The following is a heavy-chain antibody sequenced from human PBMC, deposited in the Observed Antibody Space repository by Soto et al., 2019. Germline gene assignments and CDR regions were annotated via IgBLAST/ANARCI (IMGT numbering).Heavy chain of an antibody. CDR2: ISGSGGST. CDR3: ATLPAAMSYYYYYGMDV. D-gene: IGHD2-2*01. Sequence: EVQLLESGGGLVQPGGSLRLSCAASGFTFSSYAMIWVRQAPGKGLEWVSAISGSGGSTYYADSVKGRFTISRDNSKNTLYLQMNSLRAEDTAVYYCATLPAAMSYYYYYGMDVWGQGTTVTVSS. J-gene: IGHJ6*02. CDR1: GFTFSSYA. V-gene: IGHV3-23*01.